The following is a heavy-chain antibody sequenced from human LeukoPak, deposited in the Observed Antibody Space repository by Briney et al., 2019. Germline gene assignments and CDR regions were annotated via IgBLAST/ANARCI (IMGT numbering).Heavy chain of an antibody. D-gene: IGHD5-24*01. Sequence: SETLSLTCTVSGGSISSSSYYWGWIRQPPGKGLEWIGSIYYSGRTYYNPSLKSRVTISVDTSKNQFSLKLSSVTAADTAVYYCARQFRGDGFYYFDYWGQGTLVTVSS. J-gene: IGHJ4*02. CDR3: ARQFRGDGFYYFDY. CDR1: GGSISSSSYY. CDR2: IYYSGRT. V-gene: IGHV4-39*01.